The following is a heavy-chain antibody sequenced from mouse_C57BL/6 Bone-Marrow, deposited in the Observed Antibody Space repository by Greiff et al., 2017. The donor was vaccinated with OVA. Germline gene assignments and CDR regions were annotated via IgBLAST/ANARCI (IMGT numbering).Heavy chain of an antibody. CDR1: GFTFSDYG. CDR3: ARSLYDLYWYFDV. J-gene: IGHJ1*03. V-gene: IGHV5-17*01. D-gene: IGHD2-3*01. Sequence: EVKLVESGGGLVKPGGSLKLSCAASGFTFSDYGMHWVRQAPEKGLEWVAYISSGSSTIYYADTVKGRFTISRDNAKNTLFLKMTSLRSEDTAMYYCARSLYDLYWYFDVWGTGTTVTVSS. CDR2: ISSGSSTI.